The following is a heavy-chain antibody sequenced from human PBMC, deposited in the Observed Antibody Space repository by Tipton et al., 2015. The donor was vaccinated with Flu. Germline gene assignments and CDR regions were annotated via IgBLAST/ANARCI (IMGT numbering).Heavy chain of an antibody. CDR3: ARSSTRGQSDF. D-gene: IGHD3-16*01. CDR2: VYHTGTT. CDR1: GYSISTGDY. J-gene: IGHJ4*02. V-gene: IGHV4-38-2*02. Sequence: TLSLTCNVSGYSISTGDYWGWIRLPPGKGLEWLANVYHTGTTFYKPSLRSRLTISVDTSKNQISLKLTPVSVADTAVYYCARSSTRGQSDFWGQGILVTVSS.